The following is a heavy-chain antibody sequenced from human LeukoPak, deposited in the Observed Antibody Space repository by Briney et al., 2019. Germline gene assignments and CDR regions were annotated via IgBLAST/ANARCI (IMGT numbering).Heavy chain of an antibody. CDR3: ARVVIRVGAPPDDAFDI. D-gene: IGHD1-26*01. CDR2: IYTSGST. V-gene: IGHV4-4*07. Sequence: PSETLSLTCTVSGGSISSYYWSWIRQPAGKGLEWIGRIYTSGSTNYNPSLKSRVTMSVDTSKNQFSLKLSSVTAADTAVYYCARVVIRVGAPPDDAFDIWGQGTMVTVSS. CDR1: GGSISSYY. J-gene: IGHJ3*02.